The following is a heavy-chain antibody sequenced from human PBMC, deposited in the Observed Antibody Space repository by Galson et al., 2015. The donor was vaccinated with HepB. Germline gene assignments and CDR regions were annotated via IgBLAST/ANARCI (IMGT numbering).Heavy chain of an antibody. J-gene: IGHJ4*02. Sequence: SLRLSCAVSGFRVSGSFMSWVRQVPGKGLEYVSDIYPSGATYYRDSVRGRFTMSRDAFQNSLYLQTNNLRVEDTAIYFCARESKWAYDSWGTGTLVTVSS. D-gene: IGHD1-26*01. CDR1: GFRVSGSF. V-gene: IGHV3-53*01. CDR2: IYPSGAT. CDR3: ARESKWAYDS.